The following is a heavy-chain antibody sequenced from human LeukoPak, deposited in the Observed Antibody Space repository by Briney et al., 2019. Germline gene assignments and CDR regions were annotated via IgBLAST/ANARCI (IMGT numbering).Heavy chain of an antibody. CDR1: GGTFSSYA. D-gene: IGHD3-22*01. CDR2: IVPMFGTA. Sequence: ASVKVSRKASGGTFSSYAWVRQAPGQGLEWMGGIVPMFGTAKYAQKFQGRVTITADESTSTAYMELSSLRSEDTAVYYCARHRPAKHYYDSSAYSPFDYWGQGTLVTVSS. CDR3: ARHRPAKHYYDSSAYSPFDY. V-gene: IGHV1-69*13. J-gene: IGHJ4*02.